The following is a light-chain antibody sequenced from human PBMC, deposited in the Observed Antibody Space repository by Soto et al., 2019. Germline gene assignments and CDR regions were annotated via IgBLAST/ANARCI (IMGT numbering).Light chain of an antibody. Sequence: EVVLTQSPATLSLSPGERATLSCRASENVRTFVDWYQQKPGQAPRLLIYGASNRATGIPARFSGSGSGTDFTLTISRLEPEDFVVYYCQQYGSSPYTFGQGTKLEIK. CDR1: ENVRTF. J-gene: IGKJ2*01. V-gene: IGKV3-20*01. CDR2: GAS. CDR3: QQYGSSPYT.